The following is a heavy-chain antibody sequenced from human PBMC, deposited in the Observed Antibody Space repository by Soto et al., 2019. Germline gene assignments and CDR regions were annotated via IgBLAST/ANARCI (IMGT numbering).Heavy chain of an antibody. CDR2: VFYTGFT. V-gene: IGHV4-39*01. J-gene: IGHJ4*02. Sequence: QLQLQESGPGLVKPSETLSLTCAVSGGSISGSYYYWGWLRQSPGRGPEWIGSVFYTGFTSYNPSLGSRVSVSVDTSKNQFSLKVSAVTAAHTAVYYCANSQKGYNWNYFDHWGQGALVTVAS. D-gene: IGHD1-20*01. CDR3: ANSQKGYNWNYFDH. CDR1: GGSISGSYYY.